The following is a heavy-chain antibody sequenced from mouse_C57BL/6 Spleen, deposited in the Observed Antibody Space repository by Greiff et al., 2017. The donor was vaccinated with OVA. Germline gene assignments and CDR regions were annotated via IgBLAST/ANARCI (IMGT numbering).Heavy chain of an antibody. CDR3: ARKGGYEYDEGFAY. D-gene: IGHD2-4*01. J-gene: IGHJ3*01. Sequence: VQLQQSGPGLVQPSQSLSITCTVSGFSLTSYGVHWVRQSPGKGLEWLGVIWSGGSTDYNAAFISRLSISKDNSKSQVFFKMNSLQADDTAIYYCARKGGYEYDEGFAYWGQGTLVTVSA. V-gene: IGHV2-2*01. CDR2: IWSGGST. CDR1: GFSLTSYG.